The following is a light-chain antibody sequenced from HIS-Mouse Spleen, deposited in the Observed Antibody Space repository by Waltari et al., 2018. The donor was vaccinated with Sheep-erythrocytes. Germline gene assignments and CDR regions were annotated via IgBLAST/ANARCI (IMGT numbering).Light chain of an antibody. V-gene: IGKV1-39*01. Sequence: DIQMTQSPSSLSASVGDRVTITCRASQSISSYLNWYQQKPGKAPKLLFYAASSLQSGVPSRFSGSGSGTDFTHTISSLQPEDFATYYCQQSYSTPPTFGGGTKVEIK. CDR3: QQSYSTPPT. CDR2: AAS. J-gene: IGKJ4*01. CDR1: QSISSY.